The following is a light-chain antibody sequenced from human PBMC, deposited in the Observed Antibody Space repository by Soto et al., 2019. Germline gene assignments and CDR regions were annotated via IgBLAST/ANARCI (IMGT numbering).Light chain of an antibody. CDR2: AAS. CDR1: QSISTY. CDR3: QQRNDWRRGT. Sequence: DIQMTQSPSSLSASVGDRVTITCRASQSISTYLHWYQQKVGKAPKLLISAASKLQSGVPSRFSASGSGTDFTLTISSLQPEDFATYYCQQRNDWRRGTFGQGTRLEIK. V-gene: IGKV1-39*01. J-gene: IGKJ5*01.